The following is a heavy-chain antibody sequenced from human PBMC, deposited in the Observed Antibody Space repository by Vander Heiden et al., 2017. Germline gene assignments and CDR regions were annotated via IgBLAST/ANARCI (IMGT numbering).Heavy chain of an antibody. V-gene: IGHV3-30-3*01. CDR2: ISYDGSNK. D-gene: IGHD4-17*01. CDR1: GFTFISYA. J-gene: IGHJ6*02. Sequence: QVQLVESGGGVVQPGRSLRLSCAASGFTFISYAMHWVRQAPGKGLEWVAVISYDGSNKYYADSVKGRFTISRDHSKNTLYLQMNSLRAEDTAVYYCARDLGTTVTENHAYYYYYGMDVWGQGTTVTVSS. CDR3: ARDLGTTVTENHAYYYYYGMDV.